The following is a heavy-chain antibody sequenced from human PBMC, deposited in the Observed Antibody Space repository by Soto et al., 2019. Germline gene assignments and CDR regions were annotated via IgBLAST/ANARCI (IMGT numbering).Heavy chain of an antibody. CDR1: GFTFSGSA. Sequence: EVQLVESGGGLVQPGGSLKLSCAASGFTFSGSAMHWVRQASGKGLEWVGRIRSKANNYSTAYAASVKGRFTISRDDSQNTASLQMNSLKTEDTAVYYCVVVVVAAPYWGQGTLVTVSS. D-gene: IGHD2-15*01. V-gene: IGHV3-73*02. J-gene: IGHJ4*02. CDR2: IRSKANNYST. CDR3: VVVVVAAPY.